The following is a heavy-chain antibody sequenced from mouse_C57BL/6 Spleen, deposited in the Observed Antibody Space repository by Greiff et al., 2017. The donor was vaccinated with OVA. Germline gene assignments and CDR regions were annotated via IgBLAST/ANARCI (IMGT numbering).Heavy chain of an antibody. D-gene: IGHD2-3*01. CDR2: INPGSGGT. V-gene: IGHV1-54*01. Sequence: LQESGAELVRPGTSVKVSCKASGYAFTNYLIEWVKQRPGQGLEWIGVINPGSGGTNYNEKFKGKATLTADKSSSTAYMQLSSLTSEDSAVYFCARRWFPYYFDYWGQGTTLTVSS. CDR1: GYAFTNYL. J-gene: IGHJ2*01. CDR3: ARRWFPYYFDY.